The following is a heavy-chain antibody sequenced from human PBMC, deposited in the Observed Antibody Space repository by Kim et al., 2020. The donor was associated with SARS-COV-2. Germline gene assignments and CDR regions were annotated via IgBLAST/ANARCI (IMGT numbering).Heavy chain of an antibody. J-gene: IGHJ4*02. D-gene: IGHD3-22*01. CDR1: GGSISSSSYY. CDR2: ISYSGST. Sequence: SETLSLTCTVSGGSISSSSYYWGWIRQPPGKGLEWIGSISYSGSTYYNPSLKSRVTISVDTSKNQFSLKLSSVTAADTAVYYCARHEYYYDSSGYRVRDYWGQGTLVTVSS. CDR3: ARHEYYYDSSGYRVRDY. V-gene: IGHV4-39*01.